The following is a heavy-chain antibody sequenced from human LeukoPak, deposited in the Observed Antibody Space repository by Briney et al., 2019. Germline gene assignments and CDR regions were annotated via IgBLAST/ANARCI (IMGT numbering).Heavy chain of an antibody. J-gene: IGHJ4*02. CDR3: ANEIRPNDY. CDR1: GFTFDDYA. D-gene: IGHD4-17*01. CDR2: ISISGDTT. Sequence: PGGSLRLSCAASGFTFDDYAMTWVRQAPGKGLEWVSAISISGDTTYYADAVKGRFTISRDNSKNTVYLQMNSLRAEDTAVYYCANEIRPNDYWGQGTLVTVSS. V-gene: IGHV3-23*01.